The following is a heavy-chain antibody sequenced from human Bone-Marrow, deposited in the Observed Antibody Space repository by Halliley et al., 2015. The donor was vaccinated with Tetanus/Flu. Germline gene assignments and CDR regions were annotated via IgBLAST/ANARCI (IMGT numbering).Heavy chain of an antibody. V-gene: IGHV3-15*07. J-gene: IGHJ4*02. CDR2: IKGKSDGGTT. CDR3: SVGVGVFSFEC. Sequence: VGRIKGKSDGGTTDYGEPAKGRFAISRDEAKNTLYRQMNNLNIEDTAVYYGSVGVGVFSFECWGQGTLITVSS. D-gene: IGHD1-26*01.